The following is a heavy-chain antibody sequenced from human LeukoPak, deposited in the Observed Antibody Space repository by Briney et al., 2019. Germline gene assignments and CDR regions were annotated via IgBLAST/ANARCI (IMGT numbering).Heavy chain of an antibody. CDR2: IGGSGSTI. D-gene: IGHD2-2*01. J-gene: IGHJ6*02. CDR1: GFTLSDYY. Sequence: GGSLRLSCAASGFTLSDYYMSWIRQAPGKGLEWVSFIGGSGSTIYYADSVKGRFTISRDNAKNSLYLQMNSLRAEDTAVYYCARDTIYCSSTSCSIVYYYYGMDVWGQGTTVTVSS. V-gene: IGHV3-11*01. CDR3: ARDTIYCSSTSCSIVYYYYGMDV.